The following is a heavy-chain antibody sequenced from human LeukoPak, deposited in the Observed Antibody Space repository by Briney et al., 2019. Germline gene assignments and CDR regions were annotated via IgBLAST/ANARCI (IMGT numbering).Heavy chain of an antibody. CDR3: ARDRRARGATLSY. CDR1: GFTVSSNY. J-gene: IGHJ4*02. CDR2: IYSGGST. V-gene: IGHV3-53*01. D-gene: IGHD3-10*01. Sequence: GGSLRLSCAASGFTVSSNYMSWVRQAPGKGLEWVSVIYSGGSTYYADSVKGRFTISRDNSKSTLYIQMNSLRAEDTAVYYCARDRRARGATLSYWGQGTLVTVSS.